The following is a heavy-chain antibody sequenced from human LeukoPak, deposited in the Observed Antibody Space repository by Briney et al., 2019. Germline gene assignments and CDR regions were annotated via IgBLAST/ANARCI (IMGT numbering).Heavy chain of an antibody. D-gene: IGHD2-2*01. CDR2: INPNSGGT. Sequence: ASVKVSCKASGYTFTGYYMHRVRQAPGQGLEWMGWINPNSGGTNYAQKFQGRVTMTRDTSISTAYMELSRLRSDDTAVYYCAREYCSSTSCYAGYYYYGMDVWGQGTTVTVSS. CDR1: GYTFTGYY. J-gene: IGHJ6*02. CDR3: AREYCSSTSCYAGYYYYGMDV. V-gene: IGHV1-2*02.